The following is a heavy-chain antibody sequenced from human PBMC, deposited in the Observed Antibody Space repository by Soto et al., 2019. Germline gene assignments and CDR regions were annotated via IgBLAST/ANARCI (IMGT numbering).Heavy chain of an antibody. CDR1: GYSFTSYW. D-gene: IGHD6-13*01. CDR3: ARRFYSSSWSLYYFDY. Sequence: GESLKISCKGSGYSFTSYWIGWVRQMPGKGLEWMGITYPGDSDTRYSPSFQGQVTISADESISTAYLQWSSLKASDTAMYYCARRFYSSSWSLYYFDYWGQGTLVTVSS. J-gene: IGHJ4*02. V-gene: IGHV5-51*01. CDR2: TYPGDSDT.